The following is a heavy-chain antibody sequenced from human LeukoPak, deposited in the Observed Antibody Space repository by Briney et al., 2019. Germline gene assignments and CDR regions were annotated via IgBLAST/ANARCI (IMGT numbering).Heavy chain of an antibody. J-gene: IGHJ4*02. D-gene: IGHD3-22*01. Sequence: ASVKVSCKASGGTFSSYAISWVRQAPGQGLELMGGIIPIFGTANYAQKFQGRVTITADESTSTAYMELSSLRSEDTAVYYCARTLPPTYYYDSGGYYFDYWGQGTLVTVSS. CDR3: ARTLPPTYYYDSGGYYFDY. CDR2: IIPIFGTA. CDR1: GGTFSSYA. V-gene: IGHV1-69*01.